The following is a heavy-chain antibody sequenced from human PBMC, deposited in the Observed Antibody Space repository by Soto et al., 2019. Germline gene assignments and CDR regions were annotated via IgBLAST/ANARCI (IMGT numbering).Heavy chain of an antibody. V-gene: IGHV1-2*02. J-gene: IGHJ6*02. CDR1: GYSFSDYF. Sequence: QVQLVQSGAEVKKSGASVKVSCKPSGYSFSDYFIQWVRQAPGQGLEWVAWINPKTAATNYAKKFQGRVSVTWDTSSTTAYMELTSLRPDDTAVYYCARIKWGLNYYNGMDVWGQGTTVIVS. D-gene: IGHD1-26*01. CDR3: ARIKWGLNYYNGMDV. CDR2: INPKTAAT.